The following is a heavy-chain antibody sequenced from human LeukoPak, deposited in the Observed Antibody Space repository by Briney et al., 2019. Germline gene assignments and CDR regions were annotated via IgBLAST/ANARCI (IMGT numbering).Heavy chain of an antibody. V-gene: IGHV4-59*01. D-gene: IGHD2-21*02. Sequence: SETLSLTCTVSGGSISSYYWSWIRQPPGKGLEWIGYIYYSGSTNYNPSLKSRVTISVDTSKNQFSLKLSSVIAADTAVYYCARAKKPATASYFDYWGRGTLVTVSS. CDR1: GGSISSYY. J-gene: IGHJ4*02. CDR2: IYYSGST. CDR3: ARAKKPATASYFDY.